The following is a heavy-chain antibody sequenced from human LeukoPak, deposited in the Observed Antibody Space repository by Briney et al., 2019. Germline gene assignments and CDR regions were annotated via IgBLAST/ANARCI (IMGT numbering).Heavy chain of an antibody. V-gene: IGHV1-69*04. CDR1: GGTFSSYA. Sequence: GASVKVSCKASGGTFSSYAISWVRQAPEQGLEWMGRIIPILGIANYAQKFQGRVTITADKSTSTAYMELSSLRSEDTAVYYCARDLGSSWYVGYYYYYGMDVWGQGTTVTVSS. D-gene: IGHD6-13*01. CDR2: IIPILGIA. J-gene: IGHJ6*02. CDR3: ARDLGSSWYVGYYYYYGMDV.